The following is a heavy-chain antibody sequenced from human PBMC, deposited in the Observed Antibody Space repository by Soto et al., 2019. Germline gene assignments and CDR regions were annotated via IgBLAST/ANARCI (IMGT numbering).Heavy chain of an antibody. CDR2: ISSSSSTI. Sequence: EVQLVESGGGLVKPGGSLRLSCAASGFTFSSYSMNWVRQAPGKGLEWVSSISSSSSTIYYADSVKGRFTISRDNAKNSLYLQMNSLRDEDTAVYYCARDGYLTIFGVFHFDYWGQGTLVTVSS. CDR1: GFTFSSYS. J-gene: IGHJ4*02. V-gene: IGHV3-21*01. D-gene: IGHD3-3*01. CDR3: ARDGYLTIFGVFHFDY.